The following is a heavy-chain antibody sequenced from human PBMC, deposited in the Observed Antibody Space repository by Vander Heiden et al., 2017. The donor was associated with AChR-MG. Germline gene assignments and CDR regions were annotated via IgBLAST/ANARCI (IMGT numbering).Heavy chain of an antibody. CDR3: ARRQGALNY. Sequence: EVQLLQSGAEMKQPGESLKISCKGSGYNFTTYWIAWVRQMPGKGLEWMGIIYPGDSDTRYSPSFQGHVTISADKSISTAYRQWSSLKASDTAMYYCARRQGALNYWGQGTLVTVSS. J-gene: IGHJ4*02. D-gene: IGHD1-26*01. CDR1: GYNFTTYW. CDR2: IYPGDSDT. V-gene: IGHV5-51*01.